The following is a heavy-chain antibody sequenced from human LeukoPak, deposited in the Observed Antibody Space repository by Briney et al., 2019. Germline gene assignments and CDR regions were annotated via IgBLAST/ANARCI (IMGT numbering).Heavy chain of an antibody. Sequence: SETLSLTCAVYGGSFSGYYWSWIRQPPGKGLEWIGETNHSGSTNYNPSLKSRVTISVDTSKNQFSLKLSSVTAADTAVYYCARVVPAASYWGQGTLVTVSS. CDR2: TNHSGST. CDR3: ARVVPAASY. V-gene: IGHV4-34*01. CDR1: GGSFSGYY. D-gene: IGHD2-2*01. J-gene: IGHJ4*02.